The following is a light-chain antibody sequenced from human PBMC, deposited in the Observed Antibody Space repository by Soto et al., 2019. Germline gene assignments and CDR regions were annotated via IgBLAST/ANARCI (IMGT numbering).Light chain of an antibody. CDR1: SSDVGGYNY. J-gene: IGLJ3*02. V-gene: IGLV2-8*01. CDR3: SSTAGNNNLV. Sequence: QSALTQPPSASGSPGQSVTISCTGTSSDVGGYNYVSWYQQHPGKAPKLIIYEVSKRPSGVPDRFSGSKSANTASLTVSGLQAEDEAFYYCSSTAGNNNLVFGGGTKLTVL. CDR2: EVS.